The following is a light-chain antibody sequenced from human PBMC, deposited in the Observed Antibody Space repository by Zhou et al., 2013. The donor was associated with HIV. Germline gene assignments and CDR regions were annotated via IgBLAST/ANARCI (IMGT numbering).Light chain of an antibody. Sequence: DIQMTQSPSSLSASVGDTVTITCRASQSISNWLAWYQQKPGEAPKLLISKASTLESGVPSRFSGSGSGTEFTLTISSLQPEDFATYYCLQDYDYPWTFG. CDR3: LQDYDYPWT. CDR1: QSISNW. J-gene: IGKJ1*01. CDR2: KAS. V-gene: IGKV1-5*03.